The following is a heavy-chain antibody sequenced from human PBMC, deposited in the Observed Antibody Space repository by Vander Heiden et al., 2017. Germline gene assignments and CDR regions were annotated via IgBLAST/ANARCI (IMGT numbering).Heavy chain of an antibody. CDR3: AKHQRKSDWNEI. CDR1: GFTFSTHD. Sequence: EVHLLESGGGLVQPGGSLRLSGTAPGFTFSTHDIYWVRQAPGKGLEWVSTFSSSGDSTYYADSVKGRFTISRDNSKNTLYLQMNSLRAEDTAIYYCAKHQRKSDWNEIWGQGTLVTVSS. D-gene: IGHD1-1*01. CDR2: FSSSGDST. V-gene: IGHV3-23*01. J-gene: IGHJ4*02.